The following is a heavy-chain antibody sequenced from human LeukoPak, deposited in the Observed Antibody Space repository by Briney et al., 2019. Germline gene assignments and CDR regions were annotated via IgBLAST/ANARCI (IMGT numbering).Heavy chain of an antibody. V-gene: IGHV4-59*12. J-gene: IGHJ6*02. D-gene: IGHD4-17*01. CDR2: VSNSGST. Sequence: SETLSLTGNGSGGSIRNYYWTWIRQPPGKGLEWIGHVSNSGSTKYNPSLKSRVTISIDTSKRHFSLKLSSLTAADTAVYYCARMLLSSTVTTPRQYYYYSMDVWGQGTTVTVSS. CDR3: ARMLLSSTVTTPRQYYYYSMDV. CDR1: GGSIRNYY.